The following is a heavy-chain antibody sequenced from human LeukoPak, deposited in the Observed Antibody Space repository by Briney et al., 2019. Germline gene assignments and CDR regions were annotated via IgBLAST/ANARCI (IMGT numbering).Heavy chain of an antibody. Sequence: SETLSLTCTVSGGSISSGSYYWSWIRQPAGKGLDWIGSINTSGSTNYNPSLKSRVTISVDTSKNQFSLKLSSVTAADTAVYYCARDYRELMIRQNYYYYYYMDVWGKGTTVTVSS. CDR2: INTSGST. V-gene: IGHV4-61*02. J-gene: IGHJ6*03. D-gene: IGHD3-16*01. CDR1: GGSISSGSYY. CDR3: ARDYRELMIRQNYYYYYYMDV.